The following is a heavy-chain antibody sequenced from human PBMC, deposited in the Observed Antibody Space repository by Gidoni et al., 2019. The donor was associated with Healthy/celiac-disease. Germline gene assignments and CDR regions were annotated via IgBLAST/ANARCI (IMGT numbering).Heavy chain of an antibody. V-gene: IGHV3-33*01. CDR3: ARDRDWNYHNYYYGMDV. D-gene: IGHD1-7*01. CDR2: IWYDGSNK. CDR1: GITFSSYG. Sequence: QVQLVESGGGVVQPGRSLRLSCAASGITFSSYGMPWVRQAPGKGLEWVAVIWYDGSNKYYADSVKGRFTISRDNSKNTLYLQMNSLRAEDTAVYYCARDRDWNYHNYYYGMDVWGQGTTVTVSS. J-gene: IGHJ6*02.